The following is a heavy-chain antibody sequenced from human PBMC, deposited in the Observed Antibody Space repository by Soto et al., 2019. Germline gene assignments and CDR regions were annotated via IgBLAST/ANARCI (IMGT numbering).Heavy chain of an antibody. D-gene: IGHD6-13*01. CDR2: IYYSGST. CDR1: GGSISSGDYY. Sequence: SETLSLTCTVSGGSISSGDYYWSWIRQPPGKGLEWIGNIYYSGSTYYNPSLKSRVTISVDTSKNQFSLKLSSVTAADTAVYYCASRHSSPYFDYWGQGTLVTVSS. V-gene: IGHV4-30-4*01. J-gene: IGHJ4*02. CDR3: ASRHSSPYFDY.